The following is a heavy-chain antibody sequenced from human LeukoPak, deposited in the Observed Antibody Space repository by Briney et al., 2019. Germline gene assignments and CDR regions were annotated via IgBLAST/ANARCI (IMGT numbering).Heavy chain of an antibody. Sequence: GGSLRPSCAGSGFTLSSYWMSWVRQAPGKGLEWVANIKYDGSEKDYVDSVKGRFTISRDNAKNSLYLQMNSLRAEDTAVYYCARDIAPAGLFFDYWGQGTLVTVSS. D-gene: IGHD6-13*01. CDR2: IKYDGSEK. V-gene: IGHV3-7*01. CDR1: GFTLSSYW. CDR3: ARDIAPAGLFFDY. J-gene: IGHJ4*02.